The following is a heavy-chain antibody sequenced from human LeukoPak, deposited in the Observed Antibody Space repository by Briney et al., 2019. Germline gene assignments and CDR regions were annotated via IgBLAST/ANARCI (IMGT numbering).Heavy chain of an antibody. D-gene: IGHD3-16*01. CDR3: AKDHGYDYVWGVGDYFDY. Sequence: QPGGSLRLSCAASGFTFSSYAMSWVRQAPGKGLEWVSAISGSGGSTYYADSVKGRFTISRDNSKNTLYLQMNSLRAEDTAVYCCAKDHGYDYVWGVGDYFDYWDQGTLVTVSS. CDR1: GFTFSSYA. CDR2: ISGSGGST. J-gene: IGHJ4*02. V-gene: IGHV3-23*01.